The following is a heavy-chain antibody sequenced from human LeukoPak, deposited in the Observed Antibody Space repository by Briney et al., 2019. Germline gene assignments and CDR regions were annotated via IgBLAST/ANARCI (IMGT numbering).Heavy chain of an antibody. CDR2: IYNSGST. CDR1: GGSISSFY. J-gene: IGHJ4*02. V-gene: IGHV4-59*01. CDR3: ARTPGE. D-gene: IGHD2-21*01. Sequence: PSETLSLTCTVSGGSISSFYWSWIRQPPGKGLEWIGNIYNSGSTNYNPSLKGRVTISADTSKNQFSLKLSSVTAADTAVYFCARTPGEWGQGTLVTVSS.